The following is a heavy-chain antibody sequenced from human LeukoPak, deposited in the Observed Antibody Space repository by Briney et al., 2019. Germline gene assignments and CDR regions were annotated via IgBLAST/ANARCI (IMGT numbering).Heavy chain of an antibody. CDR2: INPNSGGT. J-gene: IGHJ4*02. CDR3: ARGHCSGGTCYVDY. D-gene: IGHD2-15*01. V-gene: IGHV1-2*04. CDR1: GYTFTVYY. Sequence: ASVKVSCKASGYTFTVYYMHWVRQAPGQGLEWMGWINPNSGGTNYAQKFQGWVTMTRDTSISTAYMELSRLRSDDTAVYYCARGHCSGGTCYVDYWGQGTLVTVSS.